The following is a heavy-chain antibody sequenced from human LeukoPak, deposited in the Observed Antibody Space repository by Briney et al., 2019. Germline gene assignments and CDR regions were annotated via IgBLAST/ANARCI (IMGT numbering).Heavy chain of an antibody. D-gene: IGHD2-2*02. J-gene: IGHJ6*03. CDR2: MNPNSGNT. CDR1: GYTFTSYD. Sequence: GASVKVSCKASGYTFTSYDINWVRQATGQGLEWMGWMNPNSGNTGYAQKFQGRVTMTRNTSISTAYMELSSLRSEDTAVYYCARGSFVGPSKKRVVPAAINYYYYYMDVWGKGTTVTVSS. V-gene: IGHV1-8*01. CDR3: ARGSFVGPSKKRVVPAAINYYYYYMDV.